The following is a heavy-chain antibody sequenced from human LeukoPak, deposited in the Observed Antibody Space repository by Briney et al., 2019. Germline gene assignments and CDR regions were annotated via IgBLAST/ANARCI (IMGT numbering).Heavy chain of an antibody. CDR2: ISSSSSYI. D-gene: IGHD2-2*01. Sequence: GGSLRLSCAASGFTFSSYSMNWVRQAPGKGLEWVSSISSSSSYIYYADSVKGRFTISRDNARNMLSLQMNSLTIEDTAVYYCVVVVEPPDSDGFDVWGQGTMITVSS. CDR1: GFTFSSYS. J-gene: IGHJ3*01. V-gene: IGHV3-21*01. CDR3: VVVVEPPDSDGFDV.